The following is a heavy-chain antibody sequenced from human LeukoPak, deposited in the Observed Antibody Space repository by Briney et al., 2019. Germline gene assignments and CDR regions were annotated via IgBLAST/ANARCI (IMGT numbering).Heavy chain of an antibody. J-gene: IGHJ1*01. Sequence: SQTLSLTCTVSVGSISSGAYFWSWIRQHPGEGLDWIGFIYYSGTNYYEPSLESRVIISVDTSKNQFSLKLSSVTAADTAVYYCAREAYDSSGHRYFQHWGQGTLVTVSS. CDR3: AREAYDSSGHRYFQH. D-gene: IGHD3-22*01. V-gene: IGHV4-31*03. CDR1: VGSISSGAYF. CDR2: IYYSGTN.